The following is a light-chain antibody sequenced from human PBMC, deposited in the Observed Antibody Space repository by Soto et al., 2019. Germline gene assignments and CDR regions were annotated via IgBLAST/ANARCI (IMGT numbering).Light chain of an antibody. J-gene: IGKJ4*01. V-gene: IGKV1-5*03. CDR1: QSISSW. CDR2: KQS. Sequence: DIQRTQSPSTLSASVGDRVTITCRVRQSISSWLAWYQQKPGKAPKLLIYKQSSLESGVPSRFSGSGSGTEFPLTISSLQPDDFAKYYCQQYNNYSPTFGGWTKVEIK. CDR3: QQYNNYSPT.